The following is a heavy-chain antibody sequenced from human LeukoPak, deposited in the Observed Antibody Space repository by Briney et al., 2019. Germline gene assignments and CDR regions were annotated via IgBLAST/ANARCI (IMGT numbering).Heavy chain of an antibody. V-gene: IGHV1-18*01. D-gene: IGHD3-22*01. CDR2: ISAYNGST. Sequence: ASVKVSCKASGYTFTSYGISWVRQAPGQGLEWMGWISAYNGSTNYAQKLQGRVTMTTDTSTSTAYMELRSLRSDDTAVYYCARDQLGLPYYYDSSGYPLWGQGTLVTVSS. CDR1: GYTFTSYG. J-gene: IGHJ4*02. CDR3: ARDQLGLPYYYDSSGYPL.